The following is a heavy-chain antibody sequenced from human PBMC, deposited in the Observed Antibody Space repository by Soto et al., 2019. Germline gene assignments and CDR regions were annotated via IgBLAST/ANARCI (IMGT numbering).Heavy chain of an antibody. D-gene: IGHD2-2*01. J-gene: IGHJ3*02. CDR3: AKDMQGDAFYI. V-gene: IGHV3-30*18. CDR1: GFTFSSYG. Sequence: GGSLRLSCAASGFTFSSYGMHWVRQAPGKGLEWVAVISYDGSNKYYADSVKGRFTISRDNSKNTLYLQMNSLRAEDTAVYYCAKDMQGDAFYIWGQGTVVTVSS. CDR2: ISYDGSNK.